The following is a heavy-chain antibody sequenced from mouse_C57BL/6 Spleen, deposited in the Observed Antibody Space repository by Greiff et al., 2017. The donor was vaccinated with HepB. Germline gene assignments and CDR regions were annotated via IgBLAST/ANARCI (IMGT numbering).Heavy chain of an antibody. CDR1: GYTFTSYD. D-gene: IGHD1-1*01. Sequence: VQLQQSGPELVKPGASVKLSCKASGYTFTSYDINWVKQRPGQGLEWIGWIYPRDGSTKYNEKFKGKATLTVDTSSSTAYMELHSLTSEDSAVYFCARWYYGSIGYAMDYWGQGTSVTVSS. V-gene: IGHV1-85*01. CDR3: ARWYYGSIGYAMDY. CDR2: IYPRDGST. J-gene: IGHJ4*01.